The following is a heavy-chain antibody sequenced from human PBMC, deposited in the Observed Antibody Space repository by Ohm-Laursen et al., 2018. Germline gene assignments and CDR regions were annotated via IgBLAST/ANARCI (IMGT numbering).Heavy chain of an antibody. CDR3: AVSVVTPYGMDV. CDR1: GYTFTGYY. Sequence: VSSVKVSCKASGYTFTGYYMHWVRQAPGQGLEWMGWSNPNSGGANYAQKFQGRVTMTRDTSISTAYMELSRLRSDDTAVYYCAVSVVTPYGMDVWGQGTTVTVSS. CDR2: SNPNSGGA. J-gene: IGHJ6*02. V-gene: IGHV1-2*02. D-gene: IGHD4-23*01.